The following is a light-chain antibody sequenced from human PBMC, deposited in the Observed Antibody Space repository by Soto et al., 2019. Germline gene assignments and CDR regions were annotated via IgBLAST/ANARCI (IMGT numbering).Light chain of an antibody. CDR2: EVT. Sequence: QSALTQPPSASGSLGQSVTISFTGTRSDVGVHNLVSWYQQSPVKAPKLLMYEVTKRPAGVPDRVSGSKSGNTASLTVSGLQSEDEADYYCWTDTGRDFYLLGGRTQL. CDR3: WTDTGRDFYL. V-gene: IGLV2-8*01. CDR1: RSDVGVHNL. J-gene: IGLJ2*01.